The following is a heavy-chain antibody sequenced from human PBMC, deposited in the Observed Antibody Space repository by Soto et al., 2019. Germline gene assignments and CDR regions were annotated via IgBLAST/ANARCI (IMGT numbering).Heavy chain of an antibody. CDR3: ARAPYYYYYGMDV. CDR2: ISSSGSTI. CDR1: GFTFSDYY. Sequence: EGSLRLSCAASGFTFSDYYMIWIRQAPGKGLEWVSYISSSGSTIYYADSVKGRFTISRDNAKNSLYLQMNSLRAEDTAVYYCARAPYYYYYGMDVWGQGTTVTVSS. J-gene: IGHJ6*02. V-gene: IGHV3-11*01.